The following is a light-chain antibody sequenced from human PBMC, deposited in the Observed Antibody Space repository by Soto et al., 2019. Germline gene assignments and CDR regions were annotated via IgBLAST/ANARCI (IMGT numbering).Light chain of an antibody. J-gene: IGLJ3*02. Sequence: QTVVTQPPSISGAPGLRVTISCTGSGTNIGAGYDVHWYQQLPGTAPKLLIYGDNKRPSGVPDRFSTSKSGTSASLVITGLQAEDEADYYCQSYDHSLSGSWVFGGGTKVTVL. CDR1: GTNIGAGYD. CDR3: QSYDHSLSGSWV. V-gene: IGLV1-40*01. CDR2: GDN.